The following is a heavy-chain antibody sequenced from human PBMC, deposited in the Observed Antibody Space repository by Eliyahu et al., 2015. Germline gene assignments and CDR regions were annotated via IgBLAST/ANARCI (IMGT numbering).Heavy chain of an antibody. D-gene: IGHD3-10*01. V-gene: IGHV1-18*01. CDR2: ISAYDGDT. CDR1: GYTFTSYG. CDR3: ARPGEYHLQYYFDY. J-gene: IGHJ4*02. Sequence: QVQLVQSGAEVKKPGASVKVSCKASGYTFTSYGITWVRQAPGQGLEWMGWISAYDGDTNYAQKLPGRVMMTIDTSTSTAYMELRSLRSDDTAVYYCARPGEYHLQYYFDYWGQGTLVTVSS.